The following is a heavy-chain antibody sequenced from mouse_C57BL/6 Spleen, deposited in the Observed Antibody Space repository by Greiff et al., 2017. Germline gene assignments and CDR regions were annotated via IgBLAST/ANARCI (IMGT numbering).Heavy chain of an antibody. D-gene: IGHD1-1*01. CDR1: GFTFTDYY. V-gene: IGHV7-3*01. J-gene: IGHJ3*01. Sequence: EVQLVESGGGLVQPGGSLSLSCAASGFTFTDYYMSWVRQPPGKALEWLGFFRNKANGYTTEYSASVKGRFTISRDNSQSILYLRMNALGAEDSATYYCARWGGSSYVGFAYWGQGTLVTVSA. CDR2: FRNKANGYTT. CDR3: ARWGGSSYVGFAY.